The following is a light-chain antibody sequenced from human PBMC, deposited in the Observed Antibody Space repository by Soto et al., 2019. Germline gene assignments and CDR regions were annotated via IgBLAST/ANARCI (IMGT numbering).Light chain of an antibody. Sequence: QSVLTQPASVSGSPGQSITISCTGGSSYIGGHNYVSWYQQHPGKAPKLMIYDVDNRPSGVSDRFSGSKSGNTASLTISGLQAEDEADYYCSSYTSTSTLVVLGGGTKLTVL. CDR2: DVD. V-gene: IGLV2-14*03. CDR1: SSYIGGHNY. CDR3: SSYTSTSTLVV. J-gene: IGLJ2*01.